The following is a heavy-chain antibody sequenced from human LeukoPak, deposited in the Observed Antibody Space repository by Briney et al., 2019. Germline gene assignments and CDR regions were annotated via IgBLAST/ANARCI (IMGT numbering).Heavy chain of an antibody. CDR2: ISGSGGST. CDR1: GFTFNNNA. J-gene: IGHJ4*02. D-gene: IGHD3-22*01. CDR3: AKPIDDDSSGYYKH. V-gene: IGHV3-23*01. Sequence: GYLSLSSAASGFTFNNNAMSRGRQAPRKGPYIGSAISGSGGSTYYADSVKGRFTISRDNSKNTLHLQMNSLRAEDTAVYYCAKPIDDDSSGYYKHWGQGTLVTVSS.